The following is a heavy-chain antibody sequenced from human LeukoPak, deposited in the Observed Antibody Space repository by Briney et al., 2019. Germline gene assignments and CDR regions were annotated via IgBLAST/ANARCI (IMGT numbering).Heavy chain of an antibody. CDR3: ARRGYCDSTSCSAPLDY. V-gene: IGHV5-51*01. CDR2: IYPGDSDT. J-gene: IGHJ4*02. CDR1: GYSFTSHW. D-gene: IGHD2-2*01. Sequence: GESLKISCEASGYSFTSHWIGWVRQMPGKGLEWMGIIYPGDSDTRYSPSFQGQVTISVDKSISTAYLQWSSLKASDTAMYFCARRGYCDSTSCSAPLDYWGQGTLVAVSS.